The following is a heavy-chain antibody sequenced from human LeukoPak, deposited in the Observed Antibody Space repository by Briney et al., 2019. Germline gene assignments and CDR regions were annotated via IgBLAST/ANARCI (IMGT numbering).Heavy chain of an antibody. CDR1: GGSISSYF. J-gene: IGHJ3*02. CDR3: ARKFYGDYAIRAFDI. Sequence: SETLSLTCTVSGGSISSYFWSWIRQPPGKGLEWIGYIFYSGITDYNPSLKSRVTISVDTSKNQFSLKLSSVTAADAAVYYCARKFYGDYAIRAFDIWGQGRMVTVSS. D-gene: IGHD4-17*01. CDR2: IFYSGIT. V-gene: IGHV4-59*01.